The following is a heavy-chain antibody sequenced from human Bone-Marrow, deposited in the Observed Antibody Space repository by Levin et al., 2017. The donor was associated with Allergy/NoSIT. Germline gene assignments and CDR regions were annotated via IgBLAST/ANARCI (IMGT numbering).Heavy chain of an antibody. Sequence: PGGSLRLSCAASGFTFKDFAMHWVRLIPGKGLDWVSGISWNSGDTAYADSVKGRFTISRDNAKNSLSLQMGSLRVEDTATYYCPKGQRRVVDDTYLDYWGRGTLVTVAS. D-gene: IGHD2-15*01. CDR2: ISWNSGDT. CDR3: PKGQRRVVDDTYLDY. CDR1: GFTFKDFA. V-gene: IGHV3-9*01. J-gene: IGHJ4*02.